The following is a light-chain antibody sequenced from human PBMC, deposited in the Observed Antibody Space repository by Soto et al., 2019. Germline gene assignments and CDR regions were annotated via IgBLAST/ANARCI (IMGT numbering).Light chain of an antibody. CDR3: QQYGNSRWT. J-gene: IGKJ1*01. CDR2: GAS. CDR1: QSVSSRY. V-gene: IGKV3-20*01. Sequence: ETVLTQSPASLSLSPGDRATLSCRASQSVSSRYLDWYQQKPGQAPRLLISGASTSATGIPDRFSGSGSGTEFTLTISRLGPEDFAVYYCQQYGNSRWTFGQGTKVEIK.